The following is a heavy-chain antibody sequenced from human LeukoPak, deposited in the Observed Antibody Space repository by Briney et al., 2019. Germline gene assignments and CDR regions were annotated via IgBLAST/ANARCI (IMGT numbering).Heavy chain of an antibody. J-gene: IGHJ6*02. CDR3: ARGEAAAFGAYGMDV. CDR2: ISGSGGST. Sequence: PGGSLRLSCAASGFTFSSYAMSWVRQAPGKGLEWVSAISGSGGSTYYADSVKGRLTISRDNSKNTLYLQMNSLRAEDTAVYYCARGEAAAFGAYGMDVWGQGTTVTVSS. D-gene: IGHD6-13*01. CDR1: GFTFSSYA. V-gene: IGHV3-23*01.